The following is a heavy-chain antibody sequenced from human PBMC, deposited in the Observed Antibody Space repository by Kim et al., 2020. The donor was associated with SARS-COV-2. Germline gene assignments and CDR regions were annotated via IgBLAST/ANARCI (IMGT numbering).Heavy chain of an antibody. Sequence: GGSLRLSCAASGFTFSSYGMHWVRQAPGKGLEWVAVISYDGSNKYYADSVKGRFPLSRDNSKNTLYLQMNSLRAEDTAVYYCAKDSLRRQLRYYYMDVWGKGTTVTVSS. J-gene: IGHJ6*03. CDR2: ISYDGSNK. D-gene: IGHD2-21*01. V-gene: IGHV3-30*18. CDR1: GFTFSSYG. CDR3: AKDSLRRQLRYYYMDV.